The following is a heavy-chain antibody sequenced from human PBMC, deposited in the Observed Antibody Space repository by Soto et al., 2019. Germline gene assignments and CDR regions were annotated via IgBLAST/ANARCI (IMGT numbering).Heavy chain of an antibody. J-gene: IGHJ4*02. CDR1: GFTVSSNY. V-gene: IGHV3-66*01. CDR3: ARDRMGAAAGGGGDY. CDR2: IYSGGST. Sequence: GGSLRLSCAASGFTVSSNYMSWVRQAPGKGLEWVSVIYSGGSTYYADSVKGRFTISRDNSKNTLYLQMNSLRAEDTAVYYCARDRMGAAAGGGGDYWGQGTLVTVSS. D-gene: IGHD6-13*01.